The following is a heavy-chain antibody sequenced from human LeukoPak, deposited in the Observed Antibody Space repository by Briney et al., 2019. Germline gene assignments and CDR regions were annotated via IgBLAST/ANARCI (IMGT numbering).Heavy chain of an antibody. Sequence: GGSLRLSCAASGFTFSSYSMSWIRQAPGKGLEWVSYISSSGSTIYYADSVKGRFTISRDNAKNSLYLQMNSLRAEDTAVYYCGYYDSSGYYDNDYWGQGTLVTVSS. CDR1: GFTFSSYS. J-gene: IGHJ4*02. V-gene: IGHV3-48*04. D-gene: IGHD3-22*01. CDR2: ISSSGSTI. CDR3: GYYDSSGYYDNDY.